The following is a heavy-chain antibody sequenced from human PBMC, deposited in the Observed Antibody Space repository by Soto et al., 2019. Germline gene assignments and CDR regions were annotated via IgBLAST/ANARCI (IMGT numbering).Heavy chain of an antibody. CDR2: ISYDGSNK. V-gene: IGHV3-30*18. CDR3: ANQYVSMVRGAIIRYGMDV. CDR1: GFTFSSYG. Sequence: PGGSLRLSCAASGFTFSSYGMHWVRQAPGKGLEWVAVISYDGSNKYYADSVRGRFTISRDNSKNTLYLQMNSLRAEDTAVYYCANQYVSMVRGAIIRYGMDVWGQGTTVTVS. D-gene: IGHD3-10*01. J-gene: IGHJ6*02.